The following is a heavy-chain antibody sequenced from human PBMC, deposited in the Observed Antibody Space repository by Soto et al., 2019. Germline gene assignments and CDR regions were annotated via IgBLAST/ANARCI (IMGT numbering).Heavy chain of an antibody. V-gene: IGHV4-4*02. Sequence: SETLSLTYAVSSGSISSSNWRSWVRQPPGKGLEWIGEIYHSGSTNYNPSLKSRVTISVDKSKNQFSLKLSSVTAADTAVYYCARGHTIFGVVIRPDYYSHYMDIWGKGTTVTV. D-gene: IGHD3-3*01. J-gene: IGHJ6*03. CDR3: ARGHTIFGVVIRPDYYSHYMDI. CDR2: IYHSGST. CDR1: SGSISSSNW.